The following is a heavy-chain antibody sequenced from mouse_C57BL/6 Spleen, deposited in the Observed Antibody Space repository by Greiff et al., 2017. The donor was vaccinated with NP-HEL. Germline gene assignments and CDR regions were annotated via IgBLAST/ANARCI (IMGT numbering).Heavy chain of an antibody. CDR3: ARFYEGGFAY. CDR2: ISSGSSTI. CDR1: GFTFSDYG. Sequence: EVKLMESGGGLVKPGGSLKLSCAASGFTFSDYGMHWVRQAPEKGLEWVAYISSGSSTIYYADTVKGRFTISRDNAKNTLFLQMTSLRSEDTAMYYCARFYEGGFAYWGQGTLVTVSA. J-gene: IGHJ3*01. V-gene: IGHV5-17*01. D-gene: IGHD2-3*01.